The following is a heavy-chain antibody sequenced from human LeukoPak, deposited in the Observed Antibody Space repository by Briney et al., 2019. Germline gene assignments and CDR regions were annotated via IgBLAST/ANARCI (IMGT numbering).Heavy chain of an antibody. CDR1: GYTFTGYY. CDR2: INPNSGGT. D-gene: IGHD2-2*02. J-gene: IGHJ5*02. V-gene: IGHV1-2*02. CDR3: ARAPRVYCSSTSCYTPWFDP. Sequence: GASAKVSCKASGYTFTGYYMHWVRQAPGQGLEWMGWINPNSGGTNYAQKFQGRVTMTRDTSISTAYMELSRLRSDDTAVYYCARAPRVYCSSTSCYTPWFDPWGQGTLVTVSS.